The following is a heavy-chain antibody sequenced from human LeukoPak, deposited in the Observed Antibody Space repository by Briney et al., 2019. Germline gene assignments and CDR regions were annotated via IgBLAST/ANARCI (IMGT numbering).Heavy chain of an antibody. D-gene: IGHD6-13*01. CDR2: IIPIFGTA. J-gene: IGHJ4*02. V-gene: IGHV1-69*13. CDR1: GGTFSSYA. CDR3: ARDQAAAGNHYFDY. Sequence: SVKVSCKASGGTFSSYAISWVRQAPGQGLEWMGGIIPIFGTANYAQKFQGRVTITADESTSTAYMELSSLRSEDTAVYYCARDQAAAGNHYFDYWGQGTLVTVSS.